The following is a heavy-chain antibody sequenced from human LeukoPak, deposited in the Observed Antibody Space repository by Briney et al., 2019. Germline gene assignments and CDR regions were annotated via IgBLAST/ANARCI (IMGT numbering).Heavy chain of an antibody. J-gene: IGHJ4*02. D-gene: IGHD2-15*01. CDR2: ISSVGSKE. Sequence: GRSLRLSCAASGFSFLHYGMHWVRQAPGKGLEWVAFISSVGSKEYYADSVKGRFTISRDNSKNTLYLHVNSPRAEDTAVFFCAKDGYCSGGSCYANFFDRWGQGTLVTVSS. CDR1: GFSFLHYG. CDR3: AKDGYCSGGSCYANFFDR. V-gene: IGHV3-30*18.